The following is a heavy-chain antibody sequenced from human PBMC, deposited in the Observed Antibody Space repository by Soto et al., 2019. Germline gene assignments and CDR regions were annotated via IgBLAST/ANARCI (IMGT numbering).Heavy chain of an antibody. V-gene: IGHV3-11*06. CDR1: GFTVSNYY. J-gene: IGHJ4*02. Sequence: PGGSLRLSCAASGFTVSNYYMSWIRQAPGKGLEWVSYSSTSGRYTYYADSVKGRFTISRDNAKNSLYLQINSLRGEDTATYYCARSGDIYYLLDYWGQGTPVTVSS. D-gene: IGHD3-10*02. CDR3: ARSGDIYYLLDY. CDR2: SSTSGRYT.